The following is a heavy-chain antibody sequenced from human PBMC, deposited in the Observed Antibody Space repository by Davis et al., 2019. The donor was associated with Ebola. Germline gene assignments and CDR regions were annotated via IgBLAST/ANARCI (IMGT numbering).Heavy chain of an antibody. D-gene: IGHD3-16*02. Sequence: GESLKISCAASGFTFSNFWMSWVRQPPGKGLEWLANIKQDGREIHYVDSVKGRFTISRDNAKNSLYLQMNSLRADDTAVYYCARGAFGGVILGYWGQGTLVTVSS. V-gene: IGHV3-7*01. CDR3: ARGAFGGVILGY. J-gene: IGHJ4*02. CDR2: IKQDGREI. CDR1: GFTFSNFW.